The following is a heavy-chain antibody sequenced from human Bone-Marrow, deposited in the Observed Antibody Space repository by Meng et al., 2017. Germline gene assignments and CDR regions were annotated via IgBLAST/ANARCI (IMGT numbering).Heavy chain of an antibody. Sequence: SVKVSCKASGGTFSSYAISWVRQAPGQGLEWMGGIIPIFGTANYAQKFQGRVTITADKSTSTAYMEPSSLRSEDTAVYYCARGGREYDFWSGYWGYYYYGMDVWGQGTRVTVAS. CDR1: GGTFSSYA. J-gene: IGHJ6*02. V-gene: IGHV1-69*06. D-gene: IGHD3-3*01. CDR2: IIPIFGTA. CDR3: ARGGREYDFWSGYWGYYYYGMDV.